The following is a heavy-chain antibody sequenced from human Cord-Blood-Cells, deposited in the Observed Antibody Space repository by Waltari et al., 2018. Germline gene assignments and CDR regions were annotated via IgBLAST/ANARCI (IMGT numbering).Heavy chain of an antibody. J-gene: IGHJ5*02. D-gene: IGHD2-2*02. CDR1: GYTFTGYY. CDR3: ARDGLGVVPAAIVTNWFDP. V-gene: IGHV1-2*02. Sequence: QVQLVQSGAEVKKPGASVKVSCKASGYTFTGYYMQWMRQAPGQGLEWMGWINPNSGGTNYAQKFQGRVTMTRDTSISTAYMELSRLRSDDTAVYYCARDGLGVVPAAIVTNWFDPWGQGTLVTVS. CDR2: INPNSGGT.